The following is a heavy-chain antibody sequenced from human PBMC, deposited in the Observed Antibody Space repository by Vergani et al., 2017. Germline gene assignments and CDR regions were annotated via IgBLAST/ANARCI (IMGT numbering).Heavy chain of an antibody. CDR1: GFSFSDHY. J-gene: IGHJ3*02. V-gene: IGHV3-11*01. CDR3: ARDHRDYNNYPGTFDI. D-gene: IGHD5-24*01. CDR2: ISNSGNTI. Sequence: QVQLVESGGGLVKPGGSLRLSCAASGFSFSDHYMTWIRQAPGKGLELVSYISNSGNTIEYADSVKGRFSISRENAKSSLFLQMDSLRAEDTAVYYCARDHRDYNNYPGTFDIWGQGSMGTVSS.